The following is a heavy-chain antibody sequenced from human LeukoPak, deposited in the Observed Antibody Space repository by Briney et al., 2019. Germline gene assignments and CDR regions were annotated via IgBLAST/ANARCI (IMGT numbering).Heavy chain of an antibody. CDR1: GGSFSGYY. J-gene: IGHJ4*02. Sequence: PSETLSLTCAVYGGSFSGYYWSWIRQPPGEGLEWIGEINHSGSTNYNPSLKSRVTISVDTSKNQFSLKLSSVTAADTAVYYCARGLTIAAAGSRRDYWGQGTLVTVSS. D-gene: IGHD6-13*01. CDR2: INHSGST. CDR3: ARGLTIAAAGSRRDY. V-gene: IGHV4-34*01.